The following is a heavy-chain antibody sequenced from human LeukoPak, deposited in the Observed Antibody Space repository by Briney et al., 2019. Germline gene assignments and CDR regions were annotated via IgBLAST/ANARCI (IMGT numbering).Heavy chain of an antibody. D-gene: IGHD3-22*01. J-gene: IGHJ1*01. CDR2: ISGSGGST. V-gene: IGHV3-23*01. CDR3: AKVRTDYYDSSGHAEYFQH. Sequence: GGSLRLSCAASGFTFRGYSMNWVRQAPGKGLEWVSAISGSGGSTYYADSVKGRFTISRDNSKNTLYLQMNSLRAEDTAVYYCAKVRTDYYDSSGHAEYFQHWGQGTLVTVSS. CDR1: GFTFRGYS.